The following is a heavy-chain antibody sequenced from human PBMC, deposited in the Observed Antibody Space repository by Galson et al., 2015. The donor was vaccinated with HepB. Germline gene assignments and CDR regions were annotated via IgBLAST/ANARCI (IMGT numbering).Heavy chain of an antibody. J-gene: IGHJ4*02. CDR3: ASVSSSSPFDY. V-gene: IGHV3-30*04. Sequence: SLRLSCAASGFTFSSYAMHWVRQAPGKGLEWVAVISYDGSNKYYADSVKGRFTISRDNSKNTLYLQMNSLRAEDTAVYYCASVSSSSPFDYWGQGTLVTVSS. CDR2: ISYDGSNK. D-gene: IGHD6-13*01. CDR1: GFTFSSYA.